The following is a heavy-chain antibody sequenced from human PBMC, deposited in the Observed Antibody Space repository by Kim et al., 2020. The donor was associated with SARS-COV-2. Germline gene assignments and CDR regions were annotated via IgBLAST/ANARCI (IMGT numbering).Heavy chain of an antibody. CDR3: SPDSSGSWPNWFDP. J-gene: IGHJ5*02. CDR1: GLTFSNYG. Sequence: GGSLRLSCAASGLTFSNYGISWGRQAPGKGLEWVSAIYGSYLTTHYANFVKGRFTISREHSKNTVYLQMNNLRVEDTALYYYSPDSSGSWPNWFDPWGQGTLVTVSS. D-gene: IGHD3-22*01. CDR2: IYGSYLTT. V-gene: IGHV3-23*01.